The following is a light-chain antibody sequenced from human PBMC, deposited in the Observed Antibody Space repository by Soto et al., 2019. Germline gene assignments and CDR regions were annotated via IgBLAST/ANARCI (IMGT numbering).Light chain of an antibody. CDR3: QQHGTSPIT. V-gene: IGKV3-20*01. CDR2: GAS. Sequence: EIVLTQSPDTLSLSPGERATLSCRASQTVIHNHLAWHQQKPGQTPRLLVYGASSRATGIPDRFSGSGSGTDFTLTISRLEPEDFAMYYCQQHGTSPITFGQGTRLENK. CDR1: QTVIHNH. J-gene: IGKJ5*01.